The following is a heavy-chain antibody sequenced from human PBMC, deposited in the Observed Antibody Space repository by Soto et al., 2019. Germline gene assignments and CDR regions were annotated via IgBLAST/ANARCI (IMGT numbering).Heavy chain of an antibody. CDR3: AREYIERPICSSTSCYVRFLSWFDP. J-gene: IGHJ5*02. CDR1: GGSISSYY. D-gene: IGHD2-2*01. CDR2: IYYSGST. Sequence: SETLSLTCTVSGGSISSYYWSWIRQPPGKGLEWIGYIYYSGSTNYNPSLKSRVTISVETSKNQFSLKLSSVTATETAVHYCAREYIERPICSSTSCYVRFLSWFDPWGQGTLVTVSS. V-gene: IGHV4-59*01.